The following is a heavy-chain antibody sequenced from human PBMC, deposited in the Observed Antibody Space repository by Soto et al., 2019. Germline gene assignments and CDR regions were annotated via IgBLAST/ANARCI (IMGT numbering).Heavy chain of an antibody. J-gene: IGHJ3*02. V-gene: IGHV3-23*01. Sequence: EVQLLESGGGLVQPGGSLRLSCAASGFTFSSSAMSWVRQAPGKRLEWVSAISGSGGSPYYADSVKGRFTISRDNYKKTLYLQMNSLRAEDTAVYYCALDYYGSGSYPNDAFDIWGQGIMVNVSS. CDR3: ALDYYGSGSYPNDAFDI. CDR1: GFTFSSSA. D-gene: IGHD3-10*01. CDR2: ISGSGGSP.